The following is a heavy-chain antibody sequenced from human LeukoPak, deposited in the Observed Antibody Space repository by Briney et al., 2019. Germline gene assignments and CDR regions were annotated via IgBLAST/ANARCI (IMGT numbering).Heavy chain of an antibody. CDR3: ARLPYCSSTRCYDYYMDV. V-gene: IGHV4-38-2*01. Sequence: SETLSLTCAVSGYSISSDYYWGWIRQPPGKGLEWIGSIYHSGNTYYNPSLKSRVTISVDTSKNQFSLKLSSVTAADTAVYYCARLPYCSSTRCYDYYMDVWGKGTTVTVSS. J-gene: IGHJ6*03. D-gene: IGHD2-2*01. CDR2: IYHSGNT. CDR1: GYSISSDYY.